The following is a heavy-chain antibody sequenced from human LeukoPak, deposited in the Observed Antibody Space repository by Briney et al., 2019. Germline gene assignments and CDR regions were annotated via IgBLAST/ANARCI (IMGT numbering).Heavy chain of an antibody. J-gene: IGHJ4*02. CDR2: IIPILGIA. Sequence: GASVKVSCKASGGTFSSYAISWVRQAPGQGLEWMGRIIPILGIANYAQKFQGRVTITADKSTSTAYMGLSSLRSEDTAVYYCARDTGYSYGHDHDYWGQGTLVTVSS. V-gene: IGHV1-69*04. CDR1: GGTFSSYA. CDR3: ARDTGYSYGHDHDY. D-gene: IGHD5-18*01.